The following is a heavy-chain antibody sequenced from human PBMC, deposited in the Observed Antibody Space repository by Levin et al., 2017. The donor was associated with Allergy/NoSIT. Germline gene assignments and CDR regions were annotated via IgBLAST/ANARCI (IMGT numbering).Heavy chain of an antibody. Sequence: GGSLRLSCAASGFTFSTYSMNWVRQAPGKRLEWVSSITSSSSYIYYADSVKGRFTISRDNAKNSLYLQMNSLRAEDTAVYYCAKEGAYSSGWSVDYWGQGTLVTVSS. D-gene: IGHD6-19*01. J-gene: IGHJ4*02. CDR1: GFTFSTYS. CDR2: ITSSSSYI. CDR3: AKEGAYSSGWSVDY. V-gene: IGHV3-21*01.